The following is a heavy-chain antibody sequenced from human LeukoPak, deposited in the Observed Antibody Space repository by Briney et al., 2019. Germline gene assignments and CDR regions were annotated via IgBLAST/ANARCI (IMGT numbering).Heavy chain of an antibody. D-gene: IGHD1-26*01. CDR1: GFTFSSYS. V-gene: IGHV3-21*01. J-gene: IGHJ4*02. CDR2: ISSSGSYI. Sequence: PGGSLRLSCAASGFTFSSYSLNWVRLAPGKGLEWVSSISSSGSYIYYADSVKGRFTISRDNAKNSLYLQMNSLRAEDTAVYYCARDELHTGTYFPLDYWGRGTLVTVSS. CDR3: ARDELHTGTYFPLDY.